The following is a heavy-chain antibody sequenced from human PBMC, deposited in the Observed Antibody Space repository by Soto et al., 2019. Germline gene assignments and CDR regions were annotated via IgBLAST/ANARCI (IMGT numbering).Heavy chain of an antibody. CDR2: ISWDGGST. J-gene: IGHJ6*02. CDR1: GFTFDDYT. V-gene: IGHV3-43*01. D-gene: IGHD2-15*01. CDR3: AKGKYCSGGSCYGYYYGMGV. Sequence: GWSLRLSCAASGFTFDDYTMHWVRQAPGKGLEWVSLISWDGGSTYYADSVKGRFTISRDNSKNSLYLQMNSLRTEDTALYYCAKGKYCSGGSCYGYYYGMGVWGQGTTETVSS.